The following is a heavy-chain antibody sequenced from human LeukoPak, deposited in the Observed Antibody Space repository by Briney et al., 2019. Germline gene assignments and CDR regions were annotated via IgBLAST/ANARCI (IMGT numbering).Heavy chain of an antibody. J-gene: IGHJ4*02. CDR1: GFTFSSYA. CDR2: ISGSGGST. CDR3: AKDHCSSTSCYETPPPHFDY. D-gene: IGHD2-2*01. V-gene: IGHV3-23*01. Sequence: PGGSLRLSCAASGFTFSSYAMSWVRQAPGKGLEWVSAISGSGGSTYYADSVKGRFTISRDNSKNTLYLQMNSLRAEGTAVYYCAKDHCSSTSCYETPPPHFDYWGQGTLVTVSS.